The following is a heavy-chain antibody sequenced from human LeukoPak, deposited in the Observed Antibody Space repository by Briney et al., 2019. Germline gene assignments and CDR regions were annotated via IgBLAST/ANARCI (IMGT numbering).Heavy chain of an antibody. CDR3: VRDTEDFHS. D-gene: IGHD2-15*01. CDR1: GFTFSSYT. J-gene: IGHJ4*02. CDR2: FTSSSSYI. V-gene: IGHV3-21*01. Sequence: GGSLRLSCAASGFTFSSYTMTWVRQAPGHGLECVSSFTSSSSYITYADSVKGRFTISRENAKNSRYLQMNSLRAEDTAVYYCVRDTEDFHSWGQGTLVTVSS.